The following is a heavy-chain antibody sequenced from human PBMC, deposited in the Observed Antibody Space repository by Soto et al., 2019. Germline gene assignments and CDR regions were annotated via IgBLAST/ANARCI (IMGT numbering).Heavy chain of an antibody. Sequence: SATLSLTCTVSGGSISSYYWSWIRQPPGKGLEWIGYIYYSGSTNYNPSLKSRVTISVDTSKNQFSLKLSSVTAADTAVYYCARDPGSGSYYGWFDPWGQGTLVTVSS. D-gene: IGHD3-10*01. V-gene: IGHV4-59*01. CDR1: GGSISSYY. J-gene: IGHJ5*02. CDR2: IYYSGST. CDR3: ARDPGSGSYYGWFDP.